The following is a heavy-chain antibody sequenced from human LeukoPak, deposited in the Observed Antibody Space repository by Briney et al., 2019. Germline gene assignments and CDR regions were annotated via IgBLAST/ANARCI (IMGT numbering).Heavy chain of an antibody. Sequence: GGSLRLSCAASGFTFSSYTMNWVRQAPGKGLEWVSSIGSSSSFMYSADSVKGRFTISRENAKNSLYLQMNSLRVEDTAVYYCAKVNGYSSSWYPEYFQHWGQGTLVTVSS. CDR3: AKVNGYSSSWYPEYFQH. D-gene: IGHD6-13*01. J-gene: IGHJ1*01. CDR1: GFTFSSYT. CDR2: IGSSSSFM. V-gene: IGHV3-21*01.